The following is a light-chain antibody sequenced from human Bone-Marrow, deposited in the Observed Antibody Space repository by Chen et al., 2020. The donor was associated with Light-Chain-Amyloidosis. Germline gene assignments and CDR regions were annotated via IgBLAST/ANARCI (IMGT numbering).Light chain of an antibody. CDR1: QSLLYSSNNKNY. J-gene: IGKJ1*01. Sequence: DIVMTQSPDSLAVSLGERATINCKSSQSLLYSSNNKNYLAWYPQKPGQSPTLLYYWASTRESGVPDRFSGSGSGTDFTLTITSLQAEDVAVYYCQQYYSTPPTFGQGTKVEIK. CDR2: WAS. CDR3: QQYYSTPPT. V-gene: IGKV4-1*01.